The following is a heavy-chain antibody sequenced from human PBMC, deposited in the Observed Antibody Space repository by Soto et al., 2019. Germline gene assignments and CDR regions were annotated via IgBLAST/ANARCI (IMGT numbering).Heavy chain of an antibody. CDR1: GFTFSSYS. CDR3: ARDLHDYRIYNWFDP. Sequence: PGGSLRLSCAASGFTFSSYSMNWVRQAPGKGLEWVSYISSSSSTIYYADSVKGRFTISRDNAKNSLYLQMNSLRAEDTAVYYCARDLHDYRIYNWFDPWGKGTLVTVSS. J-gene: IGHJ5*02. V-gene: IGHV3-48*01. D-gene: IGHD4-4*01. CDR2: ISSSSSTI.